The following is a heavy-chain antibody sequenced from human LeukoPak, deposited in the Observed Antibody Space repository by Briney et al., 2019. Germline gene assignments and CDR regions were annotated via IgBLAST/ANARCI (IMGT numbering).Heavy chain of an antibody. Sequence: SETLSLTCAVYGGSFSSYYWSWIRQPPGKGLEWIGYIYYSGSTNYNPSLKSRVTISVDTSKNQFSLKLSSVTAADTAVYYCARGAGGGYYYMDVWGKGTTVTISS. CDR1: GGSFSSYY. CDR3: ARGAGGGYYYMDV. V-gene: IGHV4-59*01. J-gene: IGHJ6*03. CDR2: IYYSGST. D-gene: IGHD3-16*01.